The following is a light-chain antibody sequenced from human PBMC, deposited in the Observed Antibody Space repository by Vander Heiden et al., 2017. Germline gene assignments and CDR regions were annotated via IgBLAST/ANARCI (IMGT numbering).Light chain of an antibody. V-gene: IGLV2-8*01. J-gene: IGLJ2*01. CDR1: RSDVGGYNY. Sequence: QSALTQPPSASGSPGQSVPISRTGTRSDVGGYNYVSWYQQHPGKAPKLMIYEVSKRPSGVPDRFSGSKSGNTASLTVSGLQAEDEADYYCSSYAGSNIVVFGGGTKLTVL. CDR3: SSYAGSNIVV. CDR2: EVS.